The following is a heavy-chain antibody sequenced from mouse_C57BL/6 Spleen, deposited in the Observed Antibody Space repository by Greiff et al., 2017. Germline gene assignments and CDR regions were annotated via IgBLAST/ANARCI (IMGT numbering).Heavy chain of an antibody. J-gene: IGHJ3*01. Sequence: EVQGVESGGDLVKPGGSLKLSCAASGFTFSSYGMSWVRQTPDKRLEWVATISSGGSYTYYPDSVKGRFTISRDNAKNTLYLQMSSLKSEDTAMYYCARHGGGVWFAYWGQGTLVTVSA. CDR2: ISSGGSYT. CDR1: GFTFSSYG. CDR3: ARHGGGVWFAY. V-gene: IGHV5-6*01.